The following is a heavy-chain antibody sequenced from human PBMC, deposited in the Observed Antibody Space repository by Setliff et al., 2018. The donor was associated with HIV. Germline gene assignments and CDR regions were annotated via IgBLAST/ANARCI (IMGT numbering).Heavy chain of an antibody. CDR3: HSGYDTEEQSYFDY. CDR2: VNSDGSSK. D-gene: IGHD5-12*01. V-gene: IGHV3-74*01. J-gene: IGHJ4*02. CDR1: GFTFDRYW. Sequence: PAGSLRLSCAASGFTFDRYWMHWVRQAPGKGLVWVSRVNSDGSSKTYADSVKDRFTISRDNAKNTLYLQMNSLRAEDTGVYYCHSGYDTEEQSYFDYWGQGTLVTVSS.